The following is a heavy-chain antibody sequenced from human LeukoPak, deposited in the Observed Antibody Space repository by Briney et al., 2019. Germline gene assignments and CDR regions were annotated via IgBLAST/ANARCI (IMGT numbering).Heavy chain of an antibody. CDR3: ARGLRPGRRGYSYGLTNWFDP. CDR1: GGSISSGDYY. J-gene: IGHJ5*02. CDR2: INHSGST. Sequence: SETLSLTCTVSGGSISSGDYYWSWIRQPPGKGLEWIGEINHSGSTNYNPSLKSRVTISVDTSKNQFSLKLSSVTAADTAVYYCARGLRPGRRGYSYGLTNWFDPWGQGTLVTVSS. D-gene: IGHD5-18*01. V-gene: IGHV4-39*07.